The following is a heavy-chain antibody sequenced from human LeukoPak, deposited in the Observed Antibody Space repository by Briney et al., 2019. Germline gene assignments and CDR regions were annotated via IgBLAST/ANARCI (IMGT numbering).Heavy chain of an antibody. CDR3: ARDWGGSTSLNNWFDP. Sequence: PSETLSLTCTVSGGSISSGGYYWSWIRQHPGKGLEWIGYIYYSGSTYYNPSLKSRVTISVDTSKNQFSLKLSSVTAADTAVYYCARDWGGSTSLNNWFDPWGQGTLVTVSS. CDR2: IYYSGST. J-gene: IGHJ5*02. V-gene: IGHV4-31*03. CDR1: GGSISSGGYY. D-gene: IGHD2-2*01.